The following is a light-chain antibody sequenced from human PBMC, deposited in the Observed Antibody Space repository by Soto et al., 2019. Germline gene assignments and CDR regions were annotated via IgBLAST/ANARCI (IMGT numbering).Light chain of an antibody. J-gene: IGKJ3*01. CDR3: QQHRTWPLFT. Sequence: EIVVTQSPGILSVSPGDRATLSCRASQSVGRNLAWYQQKPGQAPTLLIYAASTRATGLPARFSGSGSGTDFTLPISSLQSADFAVYYCQQHRTWPLFTFGPGTRVDIK. CDR1: QSVGRN. CDR2: AAS. V-gene: IGKV3-15*01.